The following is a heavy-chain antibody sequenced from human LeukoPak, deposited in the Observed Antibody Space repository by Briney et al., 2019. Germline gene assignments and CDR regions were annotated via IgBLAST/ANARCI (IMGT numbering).Heavy chain of an antibody. Sequence: GGSLRLSCAASGLTFSNYGMHWVRQAPGKGLEWVSFIRYDGHNKYYADSVKGRFTISRDNSKNTLYLQMNSLKTEDTAVYYCTTGRDYYDSSGYYTDYWGQGTLVTVSS. CDR1: GLTFSNYG. J-gene: IGHJ4*02. CDR3: TTGRDYYDSSGYYTDY. CDR2: IRYDGHNK. D-gene: IGHD3-22*01. V-gene: IGHV3-30*02.